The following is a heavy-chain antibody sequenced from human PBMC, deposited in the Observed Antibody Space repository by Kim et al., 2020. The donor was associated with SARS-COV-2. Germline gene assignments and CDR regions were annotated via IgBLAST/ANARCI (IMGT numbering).Heavy chain of an antibody. J-gene: IGHJ6*02. D-gene: IGHD3-10*01. V-gene: IGHV3-21*01. Sequence: GGSLRLSCAASGFTLSSYTMNWVRQAPGKGLEWVSSISGSSSYIYYADSVKGRFTISRDNAKNSLYLQMNSLRAEDTAVYYCARSMATIRGGMDVWGQGT. CDR1: GFTLSSYT. CDR2: ISGSSSYI. CDR3: ARSMATIRGGMDV.